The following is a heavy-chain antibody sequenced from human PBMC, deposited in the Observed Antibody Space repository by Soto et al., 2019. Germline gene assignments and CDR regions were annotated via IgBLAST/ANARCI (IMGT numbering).Heavy chain of an antibody. CDR1: GFSFGSYA. Sequence: RRLSCAASGFSFGSYALSWVRQAPGKGLEWVSTISGSAGKTFYADSVKGRFSISRDTSQNTLYLQMNSLRADDTAIYYCARWSYLDYWGQGTRVTVSS. CDR3: ARWSYLDY. J-gene: IGHJ4*02. V-gene: IGHV3-23*01. D-gene: IGHD3-3*01. CDR2: ISGSAGKT.